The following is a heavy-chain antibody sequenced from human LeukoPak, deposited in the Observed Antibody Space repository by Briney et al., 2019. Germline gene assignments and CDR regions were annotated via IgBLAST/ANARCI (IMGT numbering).Heavy chain of an antibody. V-gene: IGHV4-59*08. CDR1: GGSISSYY. CDR3: ARLGEVSSSWDQYGMDV. CDR2: IYYSGSS. J-gene: IGHJ6*02. Sequence: SETLSLTCTVSGGSISSYYWSWIRQPPGKGPEWIGYIYYSGSSNYNPSLKSRVTISEDTSKKKFSLKVSSVTAADTAVYYCARLGEVSSSWDQYGMDVWGQGTTVTVSS. D-gene: IGHD6-13*01.